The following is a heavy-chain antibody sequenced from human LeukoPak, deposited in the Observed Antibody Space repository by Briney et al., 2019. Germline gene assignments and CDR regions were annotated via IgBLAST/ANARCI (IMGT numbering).Heavy chain of an antibody. CDR1: GVSISGDY. V-gene: IGHV4-4*07. J-gene: IGHJ6*03. CDR3: AREGGASSSYYYYYYMDV. D-gene: IGHD6-6*01. CDR2: IYTGGST. Sequence: SETLSLTCTVSGVSISGDYWSWFRRPAGKGLEWIGRIYTGGSTNYNPSLKSRVTISVDRSKNQFSLKLSSVTAADTAVYYCAREGGASSSYYYYYYMDVWGKGTTVTVSS.